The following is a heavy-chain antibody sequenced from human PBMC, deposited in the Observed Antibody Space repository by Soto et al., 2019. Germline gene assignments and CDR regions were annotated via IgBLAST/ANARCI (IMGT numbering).Heavy chain of an antibody. D-gene: IGHD1-1*01. CDR3: ARELVREVGGWFAP. CDR2: ISSSSSTI. Sequence: GGSLRLSCAASGFTFSSYSMNWVRQAPGKGLEWVSYISSSSSTIYYADSVKGRFTISRDNAKNSLYLQMNSLRAEDTAVYYFARELVREVGGWFAPPDQGTLVTVSS. V-gene: IGHV3-48*04. J-gene: IGHJ5*02. CDR1: GFTFSSYS.